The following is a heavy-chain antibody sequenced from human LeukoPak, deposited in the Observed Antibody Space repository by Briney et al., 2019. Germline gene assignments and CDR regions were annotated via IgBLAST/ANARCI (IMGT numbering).Heavy chain of an antibody. J-gene: IGHJ3*02. CDR3: ARKDPRDAFDI. CDR2: ISSSSSYI. Sequence: GGSLRLSCAASGFTFSSYSMNWVRQAPGKGLEWVSSISSSSSYIYYADSVKGRFTISRDNAKNSLYLQMNSLRAEDTAAYYCARKDPRDAFDIWGQGTMVTVSS. V-gene: IGHV3-21*01. CDR1: GFTFSSYS. D-gene: IGHD2-15*01.